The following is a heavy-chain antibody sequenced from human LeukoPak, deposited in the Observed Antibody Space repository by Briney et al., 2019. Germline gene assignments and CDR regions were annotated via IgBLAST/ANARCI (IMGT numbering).Heavy chain of an antibody. Sequence: SETLSLTCTVSGGSISSYYWSWIRQPPGKGLEWIGYIYYTGNTKYNPSLKSRVTISVDASKNQFSLKLSSVTAADTAVYYCARDSYSSSWYLGEFDYWGQGTLVTVSS. CDR1: GGSISSYY. CDR3: ARDSYSSSWYLGEFDY. CDR2: IYYTGNT. V-gene: IGHV4-59*12. J-gene: IGHJ4*02. D-gene: IGHD6-13*01.